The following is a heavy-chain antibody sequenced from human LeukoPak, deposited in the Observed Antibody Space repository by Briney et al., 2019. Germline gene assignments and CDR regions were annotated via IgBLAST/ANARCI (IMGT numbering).Heavy chain of an antibody. V-gene: IGHV5-51*01. CDR3: ATYSGGSSYYYYYYMDV. J-gene: IGHJ6*03. CDR2: IYPGDSDT. D-gene: IGHD2-15*01. CDR1: GYSFTSYW. Sequence: GESLKISCKGSGYSFTSYWIGWVRQMPGKGLEWMGIIYPGDSDTRYSPSFQGQVTISADKSISTAYLQWSSLKASDTAMYYCATYSGGSSYYYYYYMDVWGKGTTVTVSS.